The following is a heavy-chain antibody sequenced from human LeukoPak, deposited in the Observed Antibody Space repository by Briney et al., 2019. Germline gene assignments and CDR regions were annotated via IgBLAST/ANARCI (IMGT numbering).Heavy chain of an antibody. Sequence: NAGGSLRLSCSASGFTFSDYYMSWIRQAPGKGLEWVSYISSSGSTIYYADSVKGRFTISRDNAKNSLYLQMNSLRAEDTAVYYCAREVPGSRAFDIWGQGTMVTVSS. CDR3: AREVPGSRAFDI. CDR1: GFTFSDYY. CDR2: ISSSGSTI. V-gene: IGHV3-11*04. J-gene: IGHJ3*02.